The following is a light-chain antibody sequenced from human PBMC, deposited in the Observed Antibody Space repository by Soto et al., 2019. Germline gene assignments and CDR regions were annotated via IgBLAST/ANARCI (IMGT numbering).Light chain of an antibody. CDR2: ASS. J-gene: IGKJ1*01. CDR1: QSISSY. Sequence: DIQITQSPSSLSASVGDRVTITCRASQSISSYLNWYQQKPGKAPKLLIYASSSFQSGVPSRFSGSGSGTDFTLTISSLQPEDFATYSCQKSYSTPEKFGQGTKVDIK. CDR3: QKSYSTPEK. V-gene: IGKV1-39*01.